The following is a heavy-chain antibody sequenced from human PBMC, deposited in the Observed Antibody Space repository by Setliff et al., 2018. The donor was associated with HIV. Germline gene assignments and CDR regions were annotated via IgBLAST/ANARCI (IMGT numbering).Heavy chain of an antibody. J-gene: IGHJ4*02. Sequence: ASVKVSCKASGYTFTSYGITWVRQAPGQGLEWMGWISAYNGYTNYAQKLQGRVTMTTDTSTSTAYMELRSLRSDDTAVYYCARFITVAGRFDYWGQGTLVTVSS. CDR2: ISAYNGYT. D-gene: IGHD6-19*01. CDR1: GYTFTSYG. V-gene: IGHV1-18*01. CDR3: ARFITVAGRFDY.